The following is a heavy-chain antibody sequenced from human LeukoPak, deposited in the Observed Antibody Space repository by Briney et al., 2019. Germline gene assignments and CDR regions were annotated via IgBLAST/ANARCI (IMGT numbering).Heavy chain of an antibody. Sequence: PGGSLRLSCAASGFTFSSYSMNWVRQVPGKGLEWVSSISSSSSYIYYADSVKGRFTISRDNAKNALYLQMNSLRAEDTAVYYCARDPYRRIADHRVDPWGQGTLVTVSS. CDR1: GFTFSSYS. D-gene: IGHD6-13*01. CDR3: ARDPYRRIADHRVDP. CDR2: ISSSSSYI. J-gene: IGHJ5*02. V-gene: IGHV3-21*01.